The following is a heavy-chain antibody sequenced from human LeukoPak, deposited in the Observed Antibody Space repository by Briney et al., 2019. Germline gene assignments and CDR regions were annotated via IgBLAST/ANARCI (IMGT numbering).Heavy chain of an antibody. CDR3: TTDHIGSGYPFFDF. CDR1: GFTFSNAW. Sequence: GGSLRLSCAGSGFTFSNAWMSWVRQAPGKGLEWVGRIKSKSDGGTTDYAAPVKGRFSISRDDSKNTLYLQMNSLKTEDTAVYYCTTDHIGSGYPFFDFWGQGTLVTVSS. D-gene: IGHD3-22*01. V-gene: IGHV3-15*01. CDR2: IKSKSDGGTT. J-gene: IGHJ4*02.